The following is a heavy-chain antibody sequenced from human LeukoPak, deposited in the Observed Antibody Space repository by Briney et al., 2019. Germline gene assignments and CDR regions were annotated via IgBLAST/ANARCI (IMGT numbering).Heavy chain of an antibody. Sequence: ASVKVSCKASGYTFTSYGISWVRQAPGQGLEWMGWISAYNGNTNYAQKLQGRGTMTTDTSTSTAYMELRSMRSDDTDVYYCARDGAYSSRWYYFDYWGQGTLVTVSS. J-gene: IGHJ4*02. V-gene: IGHV1-18*01. CDR1: GYTFTSYG. CDR3: ARDGAYSSRWYYFDY. D-gene: IGHD6-13*01. CDR2: ISAYNGNT.